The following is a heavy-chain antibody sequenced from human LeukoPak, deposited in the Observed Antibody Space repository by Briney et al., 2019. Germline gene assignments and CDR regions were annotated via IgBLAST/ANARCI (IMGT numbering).Heavy chain of an antibody. CDR3: ARDPARNYYDSSGYYHGVPHNDY. J-gene: IGHJ4*02. CDR2: INPNSGGT. Sequence: ASVKVSCKASGYTFTGYYMHWVRQAPGQGLEWMGWINPNSGGTNYAQKFQGRVTMTRDTSISTAYMELSRLRSDDTAVYYCARDPARNYYDSSGYYHGVPHNDYWGQGTLVTVSS. CDR1: GYTFTGYY. V-gene: IGHV1-2*02. D-gene: IGHD3-22*01.